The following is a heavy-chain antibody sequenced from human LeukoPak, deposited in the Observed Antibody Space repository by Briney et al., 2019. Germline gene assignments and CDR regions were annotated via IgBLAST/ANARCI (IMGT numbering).Heavy chain of an antibody. CDR1: GYTFTSYY. CDR2: INPSGGRT. V-gene: IGHV1-46*01. J-gene: IGHJ6*03. D-gene: IGHD3-10*01. CDR3: ARDFLLTYYYTSGSNYYCYYMDV. Sequence: ASVKVSCKASGYTFTSYYMHWVRQAPGQGLEWMGTINPSGGRTTYAQKFQGRVTMTRDMSTSTVYMELSSLRSEDTAVYYCARDFLLTYYYTSGSNYYCYYMDVWGKGTTVTVSS.